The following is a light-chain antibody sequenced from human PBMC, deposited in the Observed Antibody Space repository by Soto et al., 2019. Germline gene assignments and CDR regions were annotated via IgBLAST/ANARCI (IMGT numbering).Light chain of an antibody. CDR1: QNVGSRY. V-gene: IGKV3-20*01. CDR3: QQYGSSPRT. Sequence: DIVLTQSPGTLSLSPGERATLSCRASQNVGSRYLAWYQQKPVQAPRLLIYGTSNRATGIPDRFSGSGSGTDFSLTISSLEPGDLAVYYCQQYGSSPRTFGQGTKVEIK. CDR2: GTS. J-gene: IGKJ1*01.